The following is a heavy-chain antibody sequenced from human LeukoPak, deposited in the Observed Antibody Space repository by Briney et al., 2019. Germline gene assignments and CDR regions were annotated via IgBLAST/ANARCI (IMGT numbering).Heavy chain of an antibody. V-gene: IGHV4-59*08. CDR3: AGGYYYDSSGQI. CDR1: GGSISSYY. D-gene: IGHD3-22*01. CDR2: IYYSGST. Sequence: PSETLSLTCTVSGGSISSYYWSWIRQPPGKGLEWIGYIYYSGSTNYNPSLKSRVTISVDTSKNQFSLKLSSVTAADTAVYYCAGGYYYDSSGQIWGQGTMVTVSS. J-gene: IGHJ3*02.